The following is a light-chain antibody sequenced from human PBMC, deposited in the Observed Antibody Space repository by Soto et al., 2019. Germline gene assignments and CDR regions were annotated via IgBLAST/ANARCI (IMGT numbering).Light chain of an antibody. V-gene: IGKV3-20*01. CDR3: HQFGSSPYT. CDR2: GVS. CDR1: QSLSGNY. Sequence: EIVLTQSPGTLSLSPGERATLSCRASQSLSGNYLAWYQQKPGQAPRLLIFGVSSRATGIPDRFSGSGSGTDFTLTINRPEPEDFAVYYCHQFGSSPYTFGLGAQLEIK. J-gene: IGKJ2*01.